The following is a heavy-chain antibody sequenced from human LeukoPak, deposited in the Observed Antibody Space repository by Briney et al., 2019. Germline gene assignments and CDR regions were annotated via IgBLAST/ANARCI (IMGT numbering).Heavy chain of an antibody. Sequence: SETLSLTCAVYGGSFSRYYWSWIRQPPGKGLEWIGYIYYSGSTNYNPSLKSRVTISVDTSKNQFSLKLSSVTAADTAVYYCARERYYGSGSVYNRIDYWGQGTLVTVSS. D-gene: IGHD3-10*01. CDR1: GGSFSRYY. V-gene: IGHV4-59*01. J-gene: IGHJ4*02. CDR3: ARERYYGSGSVYNRIDY. CDR2: IYYSGST.